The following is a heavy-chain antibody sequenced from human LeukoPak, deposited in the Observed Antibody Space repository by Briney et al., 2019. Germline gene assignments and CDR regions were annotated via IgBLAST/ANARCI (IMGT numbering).Heavy chain of an antibody. CDR3: ARRVAYSSGWYVDS. D-gene: IGHD6-19*01. Sequence: PSETLSLTCTVSGGSMSDYYWSWIRQPPGKGLEWIGHIYYGGGTNYNPSPMSRFTISVDTSKKQFSLSLNSVTAADTAVYYCARRVAYSSGWYVDSWGQGILVTVSS. CDR1: GGSMSDYY. CDR2: IYYGGGT. V-gene: IGHV4-59*08. J-gene: IGHJ4*02.